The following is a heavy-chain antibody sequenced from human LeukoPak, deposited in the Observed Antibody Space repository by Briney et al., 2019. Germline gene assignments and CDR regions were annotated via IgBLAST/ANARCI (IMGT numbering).Heavy chain of an antibody. J-gene: IGHJ4*02. CDR3: ATDPRGLYHFDY. CDR2: IIPIFGTA. D-gene: IGHD3-16*02. V-gene: IGHV1-69*05. Sequence: SVKVSCKASGGTFSSYAISWVRQAPGQGLEWMGGIIPIFGTANYAQKFQGRVTITTDESTSTAYMELSSLRSEDTAVYYCATDPRGLYHFDYWGQGTLVTVSS. CDR1: GGTFSSYA.